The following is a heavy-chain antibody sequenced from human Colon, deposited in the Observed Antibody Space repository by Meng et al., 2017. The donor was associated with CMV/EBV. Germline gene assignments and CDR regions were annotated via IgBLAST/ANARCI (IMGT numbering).Heavy chain of an antibody. Sequence: SGYIFTSLPMHWVRQAPGQRLEWMGRINVGNGNTKYSQKFQDRVTITRDTSASTAYMELSSLTSEDTAVYYCARDRPDRICYEDCWLDYWGQGTLVTVSS. CDR3: ARDRPDRICYEDCWLDY. J-gene: IGHJ4*02. V-gene: IGHV1-3*01. CDR1: GYIFTSLP. CDR2: INVGNGNT. D-gene: IGHD3-16*01.